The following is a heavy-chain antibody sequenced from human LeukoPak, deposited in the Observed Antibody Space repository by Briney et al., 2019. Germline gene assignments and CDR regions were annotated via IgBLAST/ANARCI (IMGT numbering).Heavy chain of an antibody. V-gene: IGHV3-33*01. D-gene: IGHD2-21*02. CDR3: AREVRVVTAIDPFHWFDP. J-gene: IGHJ5*02. CDR2: IWYDGSNK. Sequence: PGGSLTLSCAASGFTFSSYGMHWVRQAPGKGLEWVAVIWYDGSNKYYADSVKGRFTISRDNPKNTLYLQMNSLRAEDTAVYYCAREVRVVTAIDPFHWFDPWGQTTLVTVSS. CDR1: GFTFSSYG.